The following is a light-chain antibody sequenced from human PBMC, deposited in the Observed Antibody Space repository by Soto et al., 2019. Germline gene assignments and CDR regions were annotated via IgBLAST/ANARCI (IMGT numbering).Light chain of an antibody. CDR3: QQYESSVT. CDR2: GAS. CDR1: QSVSSSF. Sequence: EIVLTQSPGSLSLSPGEGATLSCRASQSVSSSFFAWYQQKHAQAPSLLIYGASRRATGVPDRFSGSGSGTDFTLNTSRLEPEDFAVYYCQQYESSVTFGQGTKVEIK. V-gene: IGKV3-20*01. J-gene: IGKJ1*01.